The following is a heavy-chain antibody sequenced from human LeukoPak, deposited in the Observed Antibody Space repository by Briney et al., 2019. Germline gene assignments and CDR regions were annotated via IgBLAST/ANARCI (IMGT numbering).Heavy chain of an antibody. V-gene: IGHV1-18*01. CDR1: GYTFASYG. D-gene: IGHD6-13*01. CDR3: AREGLGIVAAGTLGSGDYYYYMDV. CDR2: ISAYNGNT. J-gene: IGHJ6*03. Sequence: GASVKVSCKASGYTFASYGISWVRQAPGQGLEWMGWISAYNGNTNYAQKLQGRVTMTTDTSTSTAYMELRSLRSDDTAVYYCAREGLGIVAAGTLGSGDYYYYMDVWGKGTTVTVSS.